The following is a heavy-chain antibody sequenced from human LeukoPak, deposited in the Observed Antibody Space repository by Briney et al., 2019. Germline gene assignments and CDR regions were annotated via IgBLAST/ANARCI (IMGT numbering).Heavy chain of an antibody. J-gene: IGHJ4*02. CDR3: ASLRYYDILTGYYTFDY. Sequence: SETLSLTCTVSGGSISSGSYYWSWIRQPAGKGLEWIGRIYTSGSTNYNPSLKSRVTISVDTSKNQFSLKLTSVTAADTAVYYCASLRYYDILTGYYTFDYWGQGTLVTVSS. V-gene: IGHV4-61*02. CDR1: GGSISSGSYY. D-gene: IGHD3-9*01. CDR2: IYTSGST.